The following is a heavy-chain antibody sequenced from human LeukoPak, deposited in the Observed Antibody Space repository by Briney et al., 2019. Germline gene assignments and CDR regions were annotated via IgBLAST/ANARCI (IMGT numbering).Heavy chain of an antibody. CDR1: GGSFSGYY. Sequence: PSETLSLTCAVYGGSFSGYYWSWIRQPPGKGLEWIGEINHSGSTNYNPSLKSRVTISVDTSKNQFSLKLSSVTAADTAVYYCARGVFFNPGRHIVVVPAARYGMDVWGQGTTVTVSS. D-gene: IGHD2-2*01. V-gene: IGHV4-34*01. CDR3: ARGVFFNPGRHIVVVPAARYGMDV. CDR2: INHSGST. J-gene: IGHJ6*02.